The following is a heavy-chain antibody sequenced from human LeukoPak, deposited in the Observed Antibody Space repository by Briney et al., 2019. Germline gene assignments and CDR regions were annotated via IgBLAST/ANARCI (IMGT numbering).Heavy chain of an antibody. CDR1: GGTFSSYA. CDR2: IIPIFGTA. CDR3: ARKDSYDSSEVYFQH. J-gene: IGHJ1*01. Sequence: SVKVSCKASGGTFSSYAISWVRQAPGQGLEWMGRIIPIFGTANYAQKFQGRVTITTDESTSTAYMELSSLRSEGTAVYYCARKDSYDSSEVYFQHWGQGTLVTVSS. V-gene: IGHV1-69*05. D-gene: IGHD3-22*01.